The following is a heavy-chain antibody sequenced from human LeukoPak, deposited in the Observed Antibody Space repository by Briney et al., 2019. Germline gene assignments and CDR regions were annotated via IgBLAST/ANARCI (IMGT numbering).Heavy chain of an antibody. CDR1: GGSISSYY. V-gene: IGHV4-59*01. D-gene: IGHD1-26*01. J-gene: IGHJ6*02. CDR2: IYYSGST. Sequence: PSETLSLTCTVSGGSISSYYWSWIRQPPGKGLEWIGYIYYSGSTNYNPSLKSRVTISVDTSKNQFSLKLSSVTAADTAVYYCATADSGSYKTDYYYYGMDVWGQGTTVTVSS. CDR3: ATADSGSYKTDYYYYGMDV.